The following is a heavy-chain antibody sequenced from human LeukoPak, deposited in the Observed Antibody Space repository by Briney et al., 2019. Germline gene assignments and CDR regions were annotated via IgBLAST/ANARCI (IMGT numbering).Heavy chain of an antibody. CDR3: AKVVELATLTGDSYTCSYHMDV. V-gene: IGHV5-51*01. J-gene: IGHJ6*03. CDR2: IYPGDSDT. Sequence: GESLKISCKGSGYSFSTYWIGWVRQMPGKGLEWMGFIYPGDSDTRYSPSFQGQVTISADKYISSAYLQWSSLKASDTAMYYCAKVVELATLTGDSYTCSYHMDVWGKGTAVTVSS. D-gene: IGHD5-24*01. CDR1: GYSFSTYW.